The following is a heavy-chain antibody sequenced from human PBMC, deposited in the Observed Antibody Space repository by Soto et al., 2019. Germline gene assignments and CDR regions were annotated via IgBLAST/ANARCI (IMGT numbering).Heavy chain of an antibody. D-gene: IGHD1-26*01. J-gene: IGHJ4*02. CDR2: GSSGRNT. Sequence: SCAASGFTFSSYVMRWVRQGPGKWLEWVAVGSSGRNTYYADSVRGRFTSSRDKSKDTLSLQRNSLAAEDMAVYFCARRRGASGHFDYWGQGALVTVSS. CDR3: ARRRGASGHFDY. CDR1: GFTFSSYV. V-gene: IGHV3-23*01.